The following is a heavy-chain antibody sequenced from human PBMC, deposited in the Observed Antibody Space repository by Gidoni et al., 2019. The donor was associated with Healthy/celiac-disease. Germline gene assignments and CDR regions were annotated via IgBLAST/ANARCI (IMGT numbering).Heavy chain of an antibody. J-gene: IGHJ4*02. Sequence: QVQLVQSGAAVTKPGSSVKVSCKASGGTFSSYAISWVRQAPGQGLEWMGGIIPIIGTANYAQKFQGRVTITADESTSTAYMELSSLRSEDTAVYYCARDATAYGEGGDYFDYWGQGTLVTVSS. CDR2: IIPIIGTA. CDR1: GGTFSSYA. CDR3: ARDATAYGEGGDYFDY. V-gene: IGHV1-69*01. D-gene: IGHD4-17*01.